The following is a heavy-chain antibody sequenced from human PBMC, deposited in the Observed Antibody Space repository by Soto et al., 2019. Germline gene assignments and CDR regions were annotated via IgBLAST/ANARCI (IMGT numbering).Heavy chain of an antibody. V-gene: IGHV3-74*01. CDR3: ARDFEY. CDR2: INSDGSST. Sequence: EVQLVESGGGLVQPGGSLRLSCEASGFTFSTFWMHWVRQAPGKGLVWVSRINSDGSSTYYADSVKGRVTISRDNAKNTLYLDLSSLRPEDTAVYYCARDFEYWGQGTLVTVSS. CDR1: GFTFSTFW. J-gene: IGHJ4*02.